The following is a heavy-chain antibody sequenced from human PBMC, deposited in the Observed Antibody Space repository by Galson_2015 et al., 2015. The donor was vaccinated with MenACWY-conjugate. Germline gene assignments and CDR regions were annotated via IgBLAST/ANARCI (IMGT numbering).Heavy chain of an antibody. CDR3: ARGTYAGWYYGDF. CDR2: IFWDGDK. D-gene: IGHD6-19*01. Sequence: PALVKPTQTLTQTCAFSGFSFTTRGEGVSWIRQPPGKALEWLAVIFWDGDKRYSPSLRSRLNIFKDTSKNHVVLQMTNLDSVDTGTYFCARGTYAGWYYGDFWGQGT. J-gene: IGHJ4*02. V-gene: IGHV2-5*02. CDR1: GFSFTTRGEG.